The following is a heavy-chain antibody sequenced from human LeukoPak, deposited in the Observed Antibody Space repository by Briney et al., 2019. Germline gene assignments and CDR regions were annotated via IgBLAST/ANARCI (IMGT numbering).Heavy chain of an antibody. CDR3: AKEYDSQAFDS. V-gene: IGHV3-23*01. CDR2: ISGRGGST. CDR1: GFTFSSYA. D-gene: IGHD3-22*01. J-gene: IGHJ4*02. Sequence: GGSLRLSCAASGFTFSSYAMSWVRQAPRRGGEWVSAISGRGGSTYYAHSMNDRFTISRNNSKNTLYRQMDSRRAEDKAVYYCAKEYDSQAFDSWGQGTLVTVSS.